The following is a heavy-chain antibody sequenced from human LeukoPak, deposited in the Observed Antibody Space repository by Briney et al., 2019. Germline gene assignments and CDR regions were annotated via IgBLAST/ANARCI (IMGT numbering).Heavy chain of an antibody. D-gene: IGHD6-19*01. CDR2: ISANGGRT. Sequence: AGGSLRLSCAASGFSFSSFFMHWVRQAPGKGLEYVSGISANGGRTYYANSVKGRFTISRDNSKNTLYLHLGSLRPEDKAVYYCARGTRFITVAGTSLSFDPWGQGILVIVSS. CDR1: GFSFSSFF. V-gene: IGHV3-64*01. CDR3: ARGTRFITVAGTSLSFDP. J-gene: IGHJ5*02.